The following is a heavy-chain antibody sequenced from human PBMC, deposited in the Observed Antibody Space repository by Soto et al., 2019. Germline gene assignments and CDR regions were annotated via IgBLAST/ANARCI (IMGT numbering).Heavy chain of an antibody. V-gene: IGHV4-4*02. CDR2: FYRDGSS. CDR3: ARVGEGFYYGMDV. Sequence: QVQLQESGPGLVKPSGTLSLTCAVSGGSISSRNWWSWVRQPPGKGLEWIGEFYRDGSSNYNPSLRGRVTISPDKSKNHFSLMLRSVTAADTAVYYCARVGEGFYYGMDVWGQGTTVTVSS. J-gene: IGHJ6*02. CDR1: GGSISSRNW.